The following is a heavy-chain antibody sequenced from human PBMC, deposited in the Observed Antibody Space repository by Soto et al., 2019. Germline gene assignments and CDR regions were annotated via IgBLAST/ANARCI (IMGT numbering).Heavy chain of an antibody. J-gene: IGHJ6*02. CDR1: GASISSGGYY. CDR2: IYHSGTT. CDR3: ARDWRHNWDAGGYYYYAMDV. Sequence: SETLSLTCTVSGASISSGGYYSWIRQHPGKDLEWIGYIYHSGTTYYNPSLKSRVSISIDTSNNQFSLRLSSVTAADTAVYYCARDWRHNWDAGGYYYYAMDVWGQGTTVTVSS. V-gene: IGHV4-31*03. D-gene: IGHD1-1*01.